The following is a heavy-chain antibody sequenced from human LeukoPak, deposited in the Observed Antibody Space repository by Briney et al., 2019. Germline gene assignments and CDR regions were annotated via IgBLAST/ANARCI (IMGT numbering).Heavy chain of an antibody. V-gene: IGHV6-1*01. CDR3: ARDPVGGSTIFDY. Sequence: SQTLSLTCAISGDSVSSNSDAWNWIRQSPSRGLEWLGRTYYRSKWYYDYAVAVKSRISINPDASKNQFSLQLSSVTPEDTAVYYCARDPVGGSTIFDYWGQGTLVTVSS. CDR1: GDSVSSNSDA. CDR2: TYYRSKWYY. J-gene: IGHJ4*02. D-gene: IGHD1-26*01.